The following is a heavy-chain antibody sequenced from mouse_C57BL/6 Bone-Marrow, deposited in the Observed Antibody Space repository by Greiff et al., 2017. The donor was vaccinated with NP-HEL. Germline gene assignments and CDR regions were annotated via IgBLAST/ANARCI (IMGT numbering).Heavy chain of an antibody. CDR1: GFTFSDYG. D-gene: IGHD1-1*01. CDR2: ISNLAYSI. Sequence: EVKVEESGGGLVQPGGSLKLSCAASGFTFSDYGMAWVRQAPRKGPEWVAFISNLAYSIYYADTVTGRFTISRENAKNTLYLEMSSLRSEDTAMYYCARRGYYYGSSYVDYAMDYWGQGTSVTVSS. CDR3: ARRGYYYGSSYVDYAMDY. J-gene: IGHJ4*01. V-gene: IGHV5-15*04.